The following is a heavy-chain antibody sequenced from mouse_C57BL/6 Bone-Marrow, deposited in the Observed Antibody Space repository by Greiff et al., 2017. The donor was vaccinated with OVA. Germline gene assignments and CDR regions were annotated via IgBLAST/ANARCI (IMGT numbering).Heavy chain of an antibody. Sequence: QVQLQQPGAELVKPGASVKMSCKASGYTFTSYWLTWVKQRPGQGLEWIGTIYPGSGSIKYNEKFKSKATLTVDTSTSAAYMHLSSLTSEDSAVYYCAREGVTTVVETYWGQGTLVTVSA. D-gene: IGHD1-1*01. CDR3: AREGVTTVVETY. CDR1: GYTFTSYW. CDR2: IYPGSGSI. V-gene: IGHV1-55*01. J-gene: IGHJ3*01.